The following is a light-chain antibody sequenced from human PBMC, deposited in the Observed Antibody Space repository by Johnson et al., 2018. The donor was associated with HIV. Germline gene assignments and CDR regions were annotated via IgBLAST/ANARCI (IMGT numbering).Light chain of an antibody. V-gene: IGLV1-51*01. CDR1: SSNIGNNY. Sequence: QSVLTQPPSVSAAPGQKVTISCSGSSSNIGNNYVSWYQQLPGTAPKLLIYDNNKRPSGIPDRFSASKSGTSATLGITGLQTGDEADYYCGTWDNSLSAYVFGTGTQVTVL. J-gene: IGLJ1*01. CDR2: DNN. CDR3: GTWDNSLSAYV.